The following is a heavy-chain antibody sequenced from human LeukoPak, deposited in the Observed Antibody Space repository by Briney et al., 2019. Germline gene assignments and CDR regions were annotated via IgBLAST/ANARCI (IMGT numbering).Heavy chain of an antibody. Sequence: PSEXLSLTCTVSGGSFTSGNYYWHWVRQPAGKGLEWIGRIYANGGASYNPSLKSRVTISIDASKNQFSLKLSSVTAADTAVYYCAREPPGYWGQGILVTVSS. J-gene: IGHJ4*02. CDR1: GGSFTSGNYY. V-gene: IGHV4-61*02. CDR2: IYANGGA. CDR3: AREPPGY.